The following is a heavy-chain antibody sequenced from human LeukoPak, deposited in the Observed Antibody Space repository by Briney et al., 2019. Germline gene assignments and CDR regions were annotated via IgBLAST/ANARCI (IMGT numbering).Heavy chain of an antibody. CDR1: GFTFSSYL. D-gene: IGHD3-10*01. CDR3: ARAQHYGSGRTNYFDY. J-gene: IGHJ4*02. V-gene: IGHV3-48*04. Sequence: VGSLRLSCPASGFTFSSYLMNWVRQAPGKGLEWVSYISSSSSTIYYADSVKGRFTRYRDNAKNSLYLQMNSLRAEDTAVYYCARAQHYGSGRTNYFDYWGQGTLVTVSS. CDR2: ISSSSSTI.